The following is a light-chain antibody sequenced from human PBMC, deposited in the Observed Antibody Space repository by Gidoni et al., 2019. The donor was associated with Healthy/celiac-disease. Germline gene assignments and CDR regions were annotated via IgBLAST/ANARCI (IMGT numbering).Light chain of an antibody. J-gene: IGKJ1*01. CDR2: GAS. Sequence: EIAMTQSPATLSVSPGERATLSCRASQSVSSNLAWYQQKPGQAPRLLLYGASTRAPGIPARFSGSGAATTFTLTIISLLSQDFAVYYCQQYNNWPPWTFGQGTKVEIK. CDR1: QSVSSN. V-gene: IGKV3-15*01. CDR3: QQYNNWPPWT.